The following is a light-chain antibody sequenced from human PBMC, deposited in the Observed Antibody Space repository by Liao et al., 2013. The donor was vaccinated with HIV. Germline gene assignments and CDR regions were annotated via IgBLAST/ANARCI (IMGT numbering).Light chain of an antibody. CDR3: QAWDSSAVV. J-gene: IGLJ2*01. Sequence: SYDLTQPPSVSVSPGQTANVTCSGDALGDRFVCWYQQRPGQSPVLVIYQDTKRPSGIPERFSGSNSGNTATLTISGTQAMDEADYYCQAWDSSAVVFGGGTEADR. CDR1: ALGDRF. CDR2: QDT. V-gene: IGLV3-1*01.